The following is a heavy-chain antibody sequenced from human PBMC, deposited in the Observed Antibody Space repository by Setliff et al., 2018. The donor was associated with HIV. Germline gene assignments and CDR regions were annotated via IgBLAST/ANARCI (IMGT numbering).Heavy chain of an antibody. CDR3: ARGLHLRITMVRGEYYGMDV. Sequence: SETLSLTCTVSGGSISSGSYYWSWIRQPAGKGLEWIGRIYTSGSTNYNPSLKSRVTISVDTSKNQFSLKLSPVTAADTAVYYCARGLHLRITMVRGEYYGMDVWGQGTTVTVSS. V-gene: IGHV4-61*02. J-gene: IGHJ6*02. CDR2: IYTSGST. D-gene: IGHD3-10*01. CDR1: GGSISSGSYY.